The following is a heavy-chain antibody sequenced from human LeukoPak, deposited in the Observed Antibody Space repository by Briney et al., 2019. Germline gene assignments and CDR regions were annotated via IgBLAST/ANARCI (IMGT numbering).Heavy chain of an antibody. Sequence: GESLKISCKGSGYRITSYWIGWVRQMPGKGLEWMGIIYPGDSDTRYSPSFQGQATISADTSISTAYLQWSSLKASDTAMYYCARLSYYDTSGYYGFDYWGQGTLVTVSS. CDR3: ARLSYYDTSGYYGFDY. CDR1: GYRITSYW. V-gene: IGHV5-51*01. CDR2: IYPGDSDT. J-gene: IGHJ4*02. D-gene: IGHD3-22*01.